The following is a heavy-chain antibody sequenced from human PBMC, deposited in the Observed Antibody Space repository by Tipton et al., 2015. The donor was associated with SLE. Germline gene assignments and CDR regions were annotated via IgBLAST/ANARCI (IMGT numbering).Heavy chain of an antibody. CDR2: IYTSGST. CDR3: ARQEGLGEHH. CDR1: GGSISSYY. J-gene: IGHJ5*02. V-gene: IGHV4-4*07. D-gene: IGHD3-16*01. Sequence: LRLSCTVSGGSISSYYWSWIRQPAGKGLEWIGRIYTSGSTYYNPSLKSRVTISVDTSKNQFSLKLSSVTAADTAVYYCARQEGLGEHHWGQGTLVTVSS.